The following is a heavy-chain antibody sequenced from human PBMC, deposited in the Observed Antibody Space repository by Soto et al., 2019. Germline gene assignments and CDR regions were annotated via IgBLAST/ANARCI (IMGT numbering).Heavy chain of an antibody. CDR2: ITDSGSDT. J-gene: IGHJ4*02. Sequence: EVHLLESGGGLVHPGESLRLSCGASGFTFSTCVMTWVRQAPGKGLEWVSCITDSGSDTYYADSVKGRFTISRDNSKNTMYLQMNNLRAEDTGVYYCAKGLINGRWYAEDWGQGTLVTVSS. CDR3: AKGLINGRWYAED. V-gene: IGHV3-23*01. D-gene: IGHD6-13*01. CDR1: GFTFSTCV.